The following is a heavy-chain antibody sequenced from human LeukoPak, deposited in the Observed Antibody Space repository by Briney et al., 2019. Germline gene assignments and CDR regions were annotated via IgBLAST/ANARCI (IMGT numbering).Heavy chain of an antibody. CDR3: ARDRCTIAPGY. CDR2: ISTYNGNT. D-gene: IGHD2-8*01. J-gene: IGHJ4*02. V-gene: IGHV1-18*01. Sequence: ASVKVSCKTSGYSFIKNGINWVRQAPGQGLEWMGWISTYNGNTEFAQNLQGRVTLTTDTSTSTAYMELRSLRSDDTAVYYCARDRCTIAPGYWGQGTLVIVSS. CDR1: GYSFIKNG.